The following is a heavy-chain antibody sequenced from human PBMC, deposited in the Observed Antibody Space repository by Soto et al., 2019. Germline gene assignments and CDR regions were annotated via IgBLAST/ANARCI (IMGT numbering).Heavy chain of an antibody. CDR1: GGSISSSSYY. D-gene: IGHD1-26*01. Sequence: SETLSLTCTVSGGSISSSSYYWGWIRQPPGKGLEWIGSIYYSGSTYYNPSLKSRVTISVDTSKNQFSLKLSSVTAADTAVYYCARRDGSYFMWDYLGQGTLLTISS. CDR3: ARRDGSYFMWDY. CDR2: IYYSGST. V-gene: IGHV4-39*01. J-gene: IGHJ4*02.